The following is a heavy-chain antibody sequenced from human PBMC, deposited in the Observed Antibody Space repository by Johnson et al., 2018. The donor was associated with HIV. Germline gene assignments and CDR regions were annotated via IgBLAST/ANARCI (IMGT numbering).Heavy chain of an antibody. Sequence: VQLVESGGGLVQPGGSLRLSCAASGFTFSNTWMSWVRQAPGKGLEWVGRIKSKTDGGTTDYAAPVKCRFTISRDDSRSIAYLQMNSLKTEETAVYYCTRDSLYDEFDIWGQGTMVTVSS. CDR3: TRDSLYDEFDI. CDR1: GFTFSNTW. CDR2: IKSKTDGGTT. J-gene: IGHJ3*02. V-gene: IGHV3-15*01.